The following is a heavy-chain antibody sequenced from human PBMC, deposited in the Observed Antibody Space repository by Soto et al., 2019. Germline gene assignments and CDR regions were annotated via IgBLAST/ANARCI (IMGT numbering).Heavy chain of an antibody. Sequence: QVQLVQSGAEVKKPGSSVKVSCKASGGTFSSYAISWVRQAPGQGLEWMGGIIPIFGTANYAQKFQGRVTITADESTSTAYMELSSLRSEDTAVYYCARDKVVAAAGTSDYYYGMDVWGQGITVTVSS. CDR2: IIPIFGTA. CDR1: GGTFSSYA. V-gene: IGHV1-69*01. CDR3: ARDKVVAAAGTSDYYYGMDV. D-gene: IGHD6-13*01. J-gene: IGHJ6*02.